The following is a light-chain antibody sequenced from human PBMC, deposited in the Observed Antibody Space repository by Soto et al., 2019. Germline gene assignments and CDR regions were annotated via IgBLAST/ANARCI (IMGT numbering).Light chain of an antibody. Sequence: QSALTQPPSASGSPGQSVTISCSGTSSDTGDYNYVSWYQQHPGKAPKLMVYEVSKRPSGVPDRFSGSKSGNTASLTVSGLHAEDDADYYCSSYAGSDNYVFGTGPKVTVL. CDR3: SSYAGSDNYV. J-gene: IGLJ1*01. CDR2: EVS. V-gene: IGLV2-8*01. CDR1: SSDTGDYNY.